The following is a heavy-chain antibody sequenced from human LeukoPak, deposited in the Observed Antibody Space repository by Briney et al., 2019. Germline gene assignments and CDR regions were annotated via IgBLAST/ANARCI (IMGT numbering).Heavy chain of an antibody. D-gene: IGHD3-10*01. CDR3: ARGIRGSQDAFDI. J-gene: IGHJ3*02. CDR2: IIPMFDTA. V-gene: IGHV1-69*13. Sequence: ASVKVSCKASGGTFSSYAISWVRQALGQGLEWMGGIIPMFDTADSAQKFQGRVTITADESTSTAYMELSRLRSEDTAVYYCARGIRGSQDAFDIWGQGTMVTVSS. CDR1: GGTFSSYA.